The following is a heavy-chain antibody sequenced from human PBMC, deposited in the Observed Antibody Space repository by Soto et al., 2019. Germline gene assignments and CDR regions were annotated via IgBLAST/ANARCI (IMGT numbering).Heavy chain of an antibody. CDR3: ARDRNDFWSLFDP. CDR1: GGTFSSYA. Sequence: SVKVSCKASGGTFSSYAISWVRQAPGQGLEWMGGIIPIFGTANYAQKFQGRVTITADESTSTAYMELSSLRSEDTAVYCCARDRNDFWSLFDPWGQGTLVTVS. D-gene: IGHD3-3*01. CDR2: IIPIFGTA. J-gene: IGHJ5*02. V-gene: IGHV1-69*13.